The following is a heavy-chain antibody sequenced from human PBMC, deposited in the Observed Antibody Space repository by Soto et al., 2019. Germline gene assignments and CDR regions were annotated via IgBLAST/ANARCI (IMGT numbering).Heavy chain of an antibody. J-gene: IGHJ4*02. CDR2: IYYSGST. CDR3: ARVGPTGDLDY. CDR1: GGSISSYY. Sequence: SETLSLTCTVSGGSISSYYWSWIRQPPGKGLEWIGYIYYSGSTNYNPSLKSRVTISVDTSKNQFSLKLSSVTAADTAVYYCARVGPTGDLDYWGQGTLVTVSS. V-gene: IGHV4-59*01. D-gene: IGHD7-27*01.